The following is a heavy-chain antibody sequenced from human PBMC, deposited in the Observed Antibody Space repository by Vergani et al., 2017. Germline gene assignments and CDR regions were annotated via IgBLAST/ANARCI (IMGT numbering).Heavy chain of an antibody. Sequence: QVQLVESGGGVVQPGGSLRLSCAASGFTFSSYGMPWVRQAPGKGLEWVAFIRYDGSNKYYGDSVKGRFTISRDNSKNTLYLQMNSLRAEVTVVYYCAKVGYDILTGPYGMDVWGQGTTVTVSS. D-gene: IGHD3-9*01. V-gene: IGHV3-30*02. J-gene: IGHJ6*02. CDR1: GFTFSSYG. CDR2: IRYDGSNK. CDR3: AKVGYDILTGPYGMDV.